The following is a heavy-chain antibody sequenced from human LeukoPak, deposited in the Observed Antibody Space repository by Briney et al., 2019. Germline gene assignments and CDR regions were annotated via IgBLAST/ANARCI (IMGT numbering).Heavy chain of an antibody. CDR1: GFTFSSYA. CDR3: ANEQQPSVHGDY. J-gene: IGHJ4*02. V-gene: IGHV3-30*18. Sequence: PGGSLRLSCAASGFTFSSYAMHWVRQAPGKGLEWVATISYDESQKYYADSVKGRFTISRDNSKNTLDLQINSLRAEDPAISYCANEQQPSVHGDYWGQGILAPVSA. CDR2: ISYDESQK. D-gene: IGHD6-13*01.